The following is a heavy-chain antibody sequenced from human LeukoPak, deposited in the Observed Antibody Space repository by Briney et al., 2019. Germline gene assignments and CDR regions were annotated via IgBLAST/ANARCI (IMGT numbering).Heavy chain of an antibody. J-gene: IGHJ5*02. V-gene: IGHV1-69*15. CDR3: AREKGDIVVVPAARSWFDP. Sequence: ASVKVSCKASGGTFSSYAISWVRQAPGQGLEWMGRIIPIFGIANYAQKFQGRVTITADESTSTAYMELSSLRSEDTAVYYCAREKGDIVVVPAARSWFDPWGQGTLVTVSS. CDR2: IIPIFGIA. D-gene: IGHD2-2*01. CDR1: GGTFSSYA.